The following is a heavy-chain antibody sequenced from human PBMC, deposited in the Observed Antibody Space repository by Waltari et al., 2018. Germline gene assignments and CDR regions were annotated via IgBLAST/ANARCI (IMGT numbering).Heavy chain of an antibody. D-gene: IGHD6-19*01. V-gene: IGHV3-7*04. J-gene: IGHJ4*02. CDR3: ARDRGWNTLDY. CDR2: IKQDGSQT. Sequence: EVQLVESGGGLFQPGGSLRLSCAASGFHFGNYWIDWVRQAPGRGLEWVANIKQDGSQTYYVDSVKGRFTISRDNARNSLYLQMDSLRDEDTALYYCARDRGWNTLDYWGQGTLVTVSS. CDR1: GFHFGNYW.